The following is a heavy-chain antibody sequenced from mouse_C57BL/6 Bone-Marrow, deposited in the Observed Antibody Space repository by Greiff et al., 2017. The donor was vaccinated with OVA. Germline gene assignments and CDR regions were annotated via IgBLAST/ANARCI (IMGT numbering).Heavy chain of an antibody. Sequence: VQLQQSDAELVKPGASVKISCTVSGYTFTDHTIHWMKQRPEQGLEWIGYIYPRDGSTKYNEKFKGKATLTADKSSSTAYMQLNSLTSEDSAVYFCAREDWGYYYAMDDWGQGTSVTVSS. CDR3: AREDWGYYYAMDD. CDR1: GYTFTDHT. D-gene: IGHD4-1*01. CDR2: IYPRDGST. J-gene: IGHJ4*01. V-gene: IGHV1-78*01.